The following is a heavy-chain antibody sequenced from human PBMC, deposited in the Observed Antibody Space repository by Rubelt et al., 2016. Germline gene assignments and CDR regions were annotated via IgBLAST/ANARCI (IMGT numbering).Heavy chain of an antibody. CDR3: ARDVGGSTVLSYFDY. V-gene: IGHV1-18*01. Sequence: QVQLVQSGAEVKKPGASVKVSCKASGYTFPSYGISWVRQAPGQGLEWMGWISTYNGNTNYAQKRQVRVTMTTCTSTSTAYMELRSMRPDTTAVYFCARDVGGSTVLSYFDYWGQGTLVTVSS. J-gene: IGHJ4*02. CDR2: ISTYNGNT. D-gene: IGHD2-15*01. CDR1: GYTFPSYG.